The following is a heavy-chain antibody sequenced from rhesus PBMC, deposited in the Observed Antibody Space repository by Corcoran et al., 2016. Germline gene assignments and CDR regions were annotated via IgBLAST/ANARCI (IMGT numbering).Heavy chain of an antibody. D-gene: IGHD4-23*01. CDR2: ISGGTGST. J-gene: IGHJ6*01. V-gene: IGHV4-99*01. CDR3: ARNSDTVTTFGLES. Sequence: QVQLQESGPGLVKPSETLSLTFAVPGYSTSSGSYLGSIPQSPGKGLEYIGYISGGTGSTYYNPSLKSRVTISKDSSKNQFSLKLTSVTAADTAFYFCARNSDTVTTFGLESWGQGVVVTVSS. CDR1: GYSTSSGSY.